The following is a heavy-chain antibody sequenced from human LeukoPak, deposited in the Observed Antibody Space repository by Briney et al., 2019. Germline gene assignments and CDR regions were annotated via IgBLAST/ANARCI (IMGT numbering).Heavy chain of an antibody. CDR3: AKAGGETTVTTKYAYDY. CDR1: GFTFSSYA. Sequence: GRSLRLSCAASGFTFSSYAMSWVRQAPGKGREWVSAISGSGGSTYYADSVKGRFTISRDNSKNTLYLQMNSLRAEDTAVYYCAKAGGETTVTTKYAYDYWGQGTLVTVSS. V-gene: IGHV3-23*01. CDR2: ISGSGGST. D-gene: IGHD4-17*01. J-gene: IGHJ4*02.